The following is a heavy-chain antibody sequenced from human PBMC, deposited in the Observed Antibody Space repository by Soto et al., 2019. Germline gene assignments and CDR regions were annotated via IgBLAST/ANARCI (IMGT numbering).Heavy chain of an antibody. CDR2: MNPNSGNT. CDR3: ARSRPTYYDIWTGTRYYYGMDV. CDR1: GYTFTSYD. D-gene: IGHD3-9*01. Sequence: ASVKVSCKASGYTFTSYDINWVRQATGQGLEWMGWMNPNSGNTGYAQKFQGRVTMTRNTSISTAYMELSSLRSEDTAVYYCARSRPTYYDIWTGTRYYYGMDVWG. V-gene: IGHV1-8*01. J-gene: IGHJ6*02.